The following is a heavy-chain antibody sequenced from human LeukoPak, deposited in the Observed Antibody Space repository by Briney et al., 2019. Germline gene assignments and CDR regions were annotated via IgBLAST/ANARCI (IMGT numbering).Heavy chain of an antibody. V-gene: IGHV4-34*01. CDR3: ARGLGITIFGVAPNWFDP. J-gene: IGHJ5*02. Sequence: SETLSLTCAVYGGSFSGYYWSWIRQPPGKGLEWIGEINHSGSTNYNPSLKSRVTISVDTSKSQFSLKLSSVTAADTAVYYCARGLGITIFGVAPNWFDPWGQGTLVTVSS. CDR2: INHSGST. D-gene: IGHD3-3*01. CDR1: GGSFSGYY.